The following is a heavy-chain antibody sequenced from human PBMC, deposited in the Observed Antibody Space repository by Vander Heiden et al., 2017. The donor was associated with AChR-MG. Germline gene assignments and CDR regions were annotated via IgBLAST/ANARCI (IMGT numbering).Heavy chain of an antibody. V-gene: IGHV3-23*01. Sequence: VQLLESGGGSSQSGGSVSLSCSAPGFSATSYAMTSVRQAPGKGLEWVASINVNEDATTYYADSVKGRFTISRDRSKSTVFLQMNSLRAEDTAVYYCARVMVRGVIITYWYFDLWGRGTPVTVSS. J-gene: IGHJ2*01. D-gene: IGHD3-10*01. CDR2: INVNEDATT. CDR1: GFSATSYA. CDR3: ARVMVRGVIITYWYFDL.